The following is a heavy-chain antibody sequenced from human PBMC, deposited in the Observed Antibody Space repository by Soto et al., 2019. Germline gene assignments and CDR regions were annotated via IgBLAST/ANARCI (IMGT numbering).Heavy chain of an antibody. V-gene: IGHV1-69*02. Sequence: QVQLVQSGAEVKKPGSSVKVSCKASGGTFSSYTISWVRQAPGQGLEWMGRIIPILGIANYAQKFQGRVTITADKSTSTAYMELSSLRSEGTAVYYCARDQDYGDYYFDYWRQGTLVTVSS. CDR1: GGTFSSYT. D-gene: IGHD4-17*01. J-gene: IGHJ4*02. CDR2: IIPILGIA. CDR3: ARDQDYGDYYFDY.